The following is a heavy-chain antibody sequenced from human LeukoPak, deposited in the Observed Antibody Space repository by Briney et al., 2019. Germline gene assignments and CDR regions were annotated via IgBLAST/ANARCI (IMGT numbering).Heavy chain of an antibody. CDR3: ARSGVPYYDSRQEPFDY. J-gene: IGHJ4*02. Sequence: ASVKVSCKASGYTFTGYYMHWVRQAPGQGLEWMGWINPNSGGTNYTQKFQGRVTMTRDTSISTAYMDLSRLRSDDTAVYYCARSGVPYYDSRQEPFDYWGQGTLVTVSS. D-gene: IGHD3-22*01. V-gene: IGHV1-2*02. CDR1: GYTFTGYY. CDR2: INPNSGGT.